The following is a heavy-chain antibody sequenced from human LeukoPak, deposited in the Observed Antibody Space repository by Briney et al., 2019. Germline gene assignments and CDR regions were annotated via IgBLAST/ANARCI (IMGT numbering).Heavy chain of an antibody. D-gene: IGHD3-3*01. J-gene: IGHJ4*02. CDR1: GFTFSTYA. V-gene: IGHV3-23*01. CDR2: ISADGGSP. CDR3: ARAGEDDFWSGYASRDFDY. Sequence: GGSLRLSCAASGFTFSTYAMSWVRQAPEKGLEWVSGISADGGSPYYADSVKGRFTISRDNSKNTLYLQMNSLRAEDTAVYYCARAGEDDFWSGYASRDFDYWGQGALVTVSS.